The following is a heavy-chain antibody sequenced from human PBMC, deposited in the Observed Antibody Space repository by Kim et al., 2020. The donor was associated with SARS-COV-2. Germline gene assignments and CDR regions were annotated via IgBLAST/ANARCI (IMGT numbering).Heavy chain of an antibody. D-gene: IGHD1-26*01. Sequence: ASVKVSCKASGYTFTGYYMHWVRQAPGQGLEWMGWINPNSGGTNYAQKFQGRVTMTRDTSISTAYMELSRLRSDDTAVYYCASLLRRGVGGGATVFDYWGQGTLVTVSS. J-gene: IGHJ4*02. V-gene: IGHV1-2*02. CDR3: ASLLRRGVGGGATVFDY. CDR1: GYTFTGYY. CDR2: INPNSGGT.